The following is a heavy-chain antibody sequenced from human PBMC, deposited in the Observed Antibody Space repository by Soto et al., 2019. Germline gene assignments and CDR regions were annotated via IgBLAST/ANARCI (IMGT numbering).Heavy chain of an antibody. D-gene: IGHD3-16*01. Sequence: QVQLGQSWAEVKKPGSSVKVSCKASGGTFSSYAISWVLQAPGQGLEWMGGIIPIFGTANYAQKFQGRVTITEHESTSTAFMERSSLRSEDTAVYDCARGDGVHALTPKSCMDVWGQGTKVPGYS. CDR2: IIPIFGTA. V-gene: IGHV1-69*01. J-gene: IGHJ6*02. CDR3: ARGDGVHALTPKSCMDV. CDR1: GGTFSSYA.